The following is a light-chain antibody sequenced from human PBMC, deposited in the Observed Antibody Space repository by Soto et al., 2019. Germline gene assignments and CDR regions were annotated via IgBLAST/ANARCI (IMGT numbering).Light chain of an antibody. CDR2: GAS. CDR1: QSVRTN. J-gene: IGKJ1*01. CDR3: QEYSDWPTWT. Sequence: ETVVTQSPATLSVSPGERATLSCRASQSVRTNLAWYKQKPGQAPRLLLYGASTRATGIPARFSGSGSGTELTLTISSLQSEDLAIYYCQEYSDWPTWTFGQGTKVDIK. V-gene: IGKV3D-15*01.